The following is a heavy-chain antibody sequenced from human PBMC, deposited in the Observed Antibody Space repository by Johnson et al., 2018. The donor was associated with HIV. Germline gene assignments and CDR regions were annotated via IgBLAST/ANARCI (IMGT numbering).Heavy chain of an antibody. J-gene: IGHJ3*02. D-gene: IGHD3-3*01. V-gene: IGHV3-7*05. CDR3: ARSPRRVVEWFAGSFDI. CDR1: GFTFSSYW. CDR2: INEDGSEK. Sequence: VQLVESGGGLVQPGGSLRLSCAASGFTFSSYWMSWVRQAPGQGLEWVANINEDGSEKYYVDSVKGRFTISRDNAKNSRYLLINSLRAADTAVHYCARSPRRVVEWFAGSFDIWGQGTLVTVSS.